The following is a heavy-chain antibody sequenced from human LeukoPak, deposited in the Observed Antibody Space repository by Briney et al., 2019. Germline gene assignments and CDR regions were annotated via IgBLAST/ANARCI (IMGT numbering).Heavy chain of an antibody. CDR1: GGSISSYY. Sequence: SETLSLTCTVSGGSISSYYRSWIRQPPGKGLEWIGYIYYSGSTNYNPSLKSRVTISVDTSKNQFSLKLSSVTAADTAVYYCARDPAWGYSGYDWTYWGQGTLVTVSS. CDR3: ARDPAWGYSGYDWTY. V-gene: IGHV4-59*12. D-gene: IGHD5-12*01. CDR2: IYYSGST. J-gene: IGHJ4*02.